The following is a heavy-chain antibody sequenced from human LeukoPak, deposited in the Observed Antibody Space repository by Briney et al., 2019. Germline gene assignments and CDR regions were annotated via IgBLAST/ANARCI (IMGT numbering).Heavy chain of an antibody. CDR2: IYYSGST. CDR3: AAGAYYYDSSGGNWFDP. J-gene: IGHJ5*02. Sequence: PSETLSLTCTVSGGSISSYYWSWIRQPPGKGLEWIGYIYYSGSTNYNPSLKSRVTIPVDTSKNQFSLKLSSVTAADTAVYYCAAGAYYYDSSGGNWFDPWGQGTLVTVSS. D-gene: IGHD3-22*01. V-gene: IGHV4-59*01. CDR1: GGSISSYY.